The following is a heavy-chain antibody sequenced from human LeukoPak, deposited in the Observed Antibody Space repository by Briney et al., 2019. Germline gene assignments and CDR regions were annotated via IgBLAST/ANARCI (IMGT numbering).Heavy chain of an antibody. CDR2: IFYTGST. D-gene: IGHD3-22*01. J-gene: IGHJ4*02. CDR1: GGSIFSSSYH. Sequence: PSETLSLTCTVSGGSIFSSSYHWGWIRQPPGKGLEWIGKIFYTGSTYYNPSLKSRVTISVDTSKNQFSLKLSSVTAADTAVYYCARANTMIVVKFVYYLDYWGQGTLVTVSS. V-gene: IGHV4-39*07. CDR3: ARANTMIVVKFVYYLDY.